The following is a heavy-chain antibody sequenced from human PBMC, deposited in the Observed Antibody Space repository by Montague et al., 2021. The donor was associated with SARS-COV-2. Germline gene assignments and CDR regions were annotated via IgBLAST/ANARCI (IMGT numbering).Heavy chain of an antibody. CDR3: ASLTWMELWLSGYYFDS. V-gene: IGHV4-59*04. J-gene: IGHJ4*02. CDR1: GDSISDYY. CDR2: IFHSGST. D-gene: IGHD5-18*01. Sequence: SETLSLTCTVSGDSISDYYWSWIRQPPGKGLEWIGNIFHSGSTYYNPSLKSRVTMSVDTSRNHFSLKLNSVTAADTAIYYCASLTWMELWLSGYYFDSWGQGTLVTVSS.